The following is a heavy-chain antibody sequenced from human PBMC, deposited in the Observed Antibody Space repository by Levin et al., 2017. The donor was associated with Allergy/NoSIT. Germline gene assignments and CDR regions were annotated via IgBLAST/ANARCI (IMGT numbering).Heavy chain of an antibody. V-gene: IGHV1-69*13. J-gene: IGHJ4*02. CDR1: GGTFSSYA. CDR2: IIPIFGTA. Sequence: SVKVSCKASGGTFSSYAISWVRQAPGQGLEWMGGIIPIFGTANYAQKFQGRVTITADESTSTAYMELSSLRSEDTAVYYCARDRGGYPRNYFDYWGQGTLVTVSS. CDR3: ARDRGGYPRNYFDY. D-gene: IGHD5-12*01.